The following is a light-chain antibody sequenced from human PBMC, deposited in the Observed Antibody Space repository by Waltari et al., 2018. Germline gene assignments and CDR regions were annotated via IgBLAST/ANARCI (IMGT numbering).Light chain of an antibody. V-gene: IGLV2-23*01. Sequence: QSALTQPASVSGSPGQSITISCTESSSDVGSHNFVSWYQQHPGKAPKVMIYEDNKRPAGFSYRFSGSKSGNPASLTISGLQADDEADYYCCSYAGGSPRWVFGGGTKLTVL. CDR2: EDN. CDR1: SSDVGSHNF. CDR3: CSYAGGSPRWV. J-gene: IGLJ3*02.